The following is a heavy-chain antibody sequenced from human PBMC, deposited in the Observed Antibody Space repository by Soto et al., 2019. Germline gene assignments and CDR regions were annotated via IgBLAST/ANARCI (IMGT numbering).Heavy chain of an antibody. CDR2: ISGSGVST. Sequence: EVQLLESGGGLVQPGGSLRLSCAASGVTFSSYAMSWVRQAPGKGLEWVSAISGSGVSTYYADSVKGRFTISRDNSKNTLYLQMNSLRAEDTAVYYCAKDVGYSYGYDDFDYWGQGTLVTASS. CDR1: GVTFSSYA. J-gene: IGHJ4*02. D-gene: IGHD5-18*01. V-gene: IGHV3-23*01. CDR3: AKDVGYSYGYDDFDY.